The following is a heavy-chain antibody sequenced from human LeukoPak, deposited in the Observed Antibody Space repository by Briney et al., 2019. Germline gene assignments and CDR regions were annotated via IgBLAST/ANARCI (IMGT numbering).Heavy chain of an antibody. CDR1: GFTFSSYA. V-gene: IGHV3-30-3*01. D-gene: IGHD5-18*01. CDR2: ISYDGSNK. J-gene: IGHJ3*02. Sequence: PGRSLRLSCAASGFTFSSYAMHWVRQAPGKGLEWVAVISYDGSNKYYADSVKGRFTISRDNSKNTLYLQMNSLRAEDTAVYYCARERGYSYGRTSDAFDTWGQGTMVTVSS. CDR3: ARERGYSYGRTSDAFDT.